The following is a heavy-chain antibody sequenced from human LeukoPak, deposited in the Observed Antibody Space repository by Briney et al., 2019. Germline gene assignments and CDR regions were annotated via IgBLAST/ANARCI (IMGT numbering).Heavy chain of an antibody. J-gene: IGHJ6*03. V-gene: IGHV3-30*18. CDR1: GFTFSSYG. D-gene: IGHD3-3*01. CDR3: AKAAFGVVRPYYYYMDV. Sequence: GGSLRLSCAASGFTFSSYGMHWVRRAPGKRLEWVAVISYDGSNKYYADSVKGRFTISRDNSKNTLYLQMNSLRAEDTAVYYCAKAAFGVVRPYYYYMDVWGKGTTVTVSS. CDR2: ISYDGSNK.